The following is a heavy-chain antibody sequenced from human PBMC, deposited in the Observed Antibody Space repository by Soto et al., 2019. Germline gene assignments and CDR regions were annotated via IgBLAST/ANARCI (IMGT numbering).Heavy chain of an antibody. V-gene: IGHV1-69-2*01. CDR2: VDPEDGET. J-gene: IGHJ4*02. CDR3: ATYHYSRNRAVVHHFDY. CDR1: GYTFTDYY. D-gene: IGHD6-13*01. Sequence: VKVSCKVSGYTFTDYYMHWVQQAPGKGLEWMGLVDPEDGETIYAEKFQGRVTITADTSTDTAYMELSSLRSEDTAAYYCATYHYSRNRAVVHHFDYWGQGTLVTVSS.